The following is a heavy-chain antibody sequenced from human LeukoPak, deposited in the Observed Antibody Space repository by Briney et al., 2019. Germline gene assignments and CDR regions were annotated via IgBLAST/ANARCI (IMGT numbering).Heavy chain of an antibody. V-gene: IGHV4-59*01. CDR2: IFSNGST. D-gene: IGHD2-2*01. CDR3: ARDACSSTSCYSDYYYGMDV. J-gene: IGHJ6*02. Sequence: PSETLSLTCAVSGGSISSYYWSWIRQPPGKGLEWIGYIFSNGSTNYNPSLKSRVAISLDTSKRQFSLRLTSVTAADTAVYYCARDACSSTSCYSDYYYGMDVWGQGTTVTVSS. CDR1: GGSISSYY.